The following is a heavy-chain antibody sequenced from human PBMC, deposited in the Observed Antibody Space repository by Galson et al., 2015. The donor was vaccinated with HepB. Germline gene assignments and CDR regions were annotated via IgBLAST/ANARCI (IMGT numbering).Heavy chain of an antibody. D-gene: IGHD1-14*01. Sequence: SETLSLTCTVSGVSISTYYWSWIRQPPGKGLEWIGYISNSGSANYNPSLKSRVSISVDTSKKHFSLRLSSVTAADTAVYYCARLNPSLENYITGWYAGKHYYYGLDVWGRGTTVTVSS. CDR2: ISNSGSA. V-gene: IGHV4-59*08. CDR3: ARLNPSLENYITGWYAGKHYYYGLDV. J-gene: IGHJ6*02. CDR1: GVSISTYY.